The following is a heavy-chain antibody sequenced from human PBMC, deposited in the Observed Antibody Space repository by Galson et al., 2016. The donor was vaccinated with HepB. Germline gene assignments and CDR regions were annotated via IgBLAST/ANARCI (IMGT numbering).Heavy chain of an antibody. CDR1: GFSFSGHA. D-gene: IGHD3-22*01. Sequence: SLRLSCAASGFSFSGHAMNWVRQAPGKGLEWVSNIDLSSTTIYYADSVKGRFTVSRDNAKNSLYLQMNSLREDDTAVYYCARDEGPDYYYSSGNHFFDYWGQGTLVTVSS. V-gene: IGHV3-48*02. CDR3: ARDEGPDYYYSSGNHFFDY. J-gene: IGHJ4*02. CDR2: IDLSSTTI.